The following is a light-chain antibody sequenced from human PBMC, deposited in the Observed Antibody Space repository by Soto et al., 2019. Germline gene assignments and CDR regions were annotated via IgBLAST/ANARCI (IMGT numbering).Light chain of an antibody. J-gene: IGLJ2*01. CDR2: IYTDGSH. CDR3: QTWGTGIRV. Sequence: QTVVTQSPSASASLGASVKLTCTLSGGHSSDAIAWLQQQPEKGPRYLMRIYTDGSHRKGDGIPDSFSGSISGAERYLTISSLQSEDEADYYCQTWGTGIRVFGGGTKRTVL. CDR1: GGHSSDA. V-gene: IGLV4-69*01.